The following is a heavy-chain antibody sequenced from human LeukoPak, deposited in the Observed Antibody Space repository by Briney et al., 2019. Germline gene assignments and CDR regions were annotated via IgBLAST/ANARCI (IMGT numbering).Heavy chain of an antibody. CDR3: AKGNNYYDSSGHYDH. V-gene: IGHV3-23*01. J-gene: IGHJ4*02. CDR2: ISGNNGYT. D-gene: IGHD3-22*01. Sequence: GGSLRLSCAASGFTFSSYAMHWVRQAPGKGLEWVSFISGNNGYTFYADSVKGRFTISRDNSKNTLFLQMNSLRAEDTATYYCAKGNNYYDSSGHYDHWGQGALVTVSS. CDR1: GFTFSSYA.